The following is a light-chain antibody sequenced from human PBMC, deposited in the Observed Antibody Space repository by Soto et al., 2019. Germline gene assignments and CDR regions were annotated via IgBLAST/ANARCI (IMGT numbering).Light chain of an antibody. Sequence: QSALTQPASVSGSPGQSITISCTGTSSDVGAYNYVSWYQQHPGKAPKLMIYDVSDRPSGVSNRFSGSKSGNTASLTISGLQTEDEADYYCSSYTSSNTNVFGPGTKVTVL. CDR3: SSYTSSNTNV. CDR2: DVS. V-gene: IGLV2-14*01. J-gene: IGLJ1*01. CDR1: SSDVGAYNY.